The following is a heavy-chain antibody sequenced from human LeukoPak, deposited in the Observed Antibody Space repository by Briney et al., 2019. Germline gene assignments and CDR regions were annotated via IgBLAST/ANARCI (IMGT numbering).Heavy chain of an antibody. Sequence: GGSLRPSCAASGFTFTSYAMSWVRQPPGKGLEWVSVIRGSGTVTYFADSVKGRFTVSRDNSKNTLYLQMSGLRAEDTAIHYCAKSLDYDGGVLWALPQYWGQGTLVTVSS. CDR1: GFTFTSYA. J-gene: IGHJ4*02. CDR2: IRGSGTVT. CDR3: AKSLDYDGGVLWALPQY. V-gene: IGHV3-23*01. D-gene: IGHD3-22*01.